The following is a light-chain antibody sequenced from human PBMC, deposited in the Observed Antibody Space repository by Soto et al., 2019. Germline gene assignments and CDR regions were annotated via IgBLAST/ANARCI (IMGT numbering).Light chain of an antibody. CDR3: SSYAGSNNLGV. J-gene: IGLJ2*01. Sequence: QSVLTQPPSASGSPGQSLTISCTGTSSDVGGYNYVSWYQQHPGKAPKLMIYEVSKRPSGVPDRFSGSKSGNTASLTVSGLQAEDEADYYCSSYAGSNNLGVFGGGTKLTVL. CDR1: SSDVGGYNY. CDR2: EVS. V-gene: IGLV2-8*01.